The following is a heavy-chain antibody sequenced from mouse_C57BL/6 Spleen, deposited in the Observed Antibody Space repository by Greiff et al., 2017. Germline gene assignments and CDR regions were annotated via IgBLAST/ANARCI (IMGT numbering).Heavy chain of an antibody. V-gene: IGHV1-55*01. Sequence: VKLQQPGAELVKPGASVKMSCKASGYTFTSYWITWVKQRPGQGLEWIGDIYPGSGSTNYNEKFKSKATLTVDTSSSTAYMQLSSLTSEDSAVYYCARAPLGSYYAMDYWGQGTSVTVSS. CDR2: IYPGSGST. CDR3: ARAPLGSYYAMDY. CDR1: GYTFTSYW. J-gene: IGHJ4*01. D-gene: IGHD4-1*01.